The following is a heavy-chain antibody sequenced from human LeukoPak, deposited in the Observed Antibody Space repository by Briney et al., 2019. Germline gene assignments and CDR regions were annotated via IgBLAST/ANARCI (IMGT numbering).Heavy chain of an antibody. CDR1: GFTLSTYS. CDR3: ARGTGGRYVTDWFDP. CDR2: IRQDGSDK. V-gene: IGHV3-7*04. D-gene: IGHD6-19*01. J-gene: IGHJ5*02. Sequence: GGSLRLSCVASGFTLSTYSMSWVRQGPGKGLEWVANIRQDGSDKYYVDSVKGRFTISRENAENSLYLQMNSLRAEDTAVYYCARGTGGRYVTDWFDPWGQGTLVTVSS.